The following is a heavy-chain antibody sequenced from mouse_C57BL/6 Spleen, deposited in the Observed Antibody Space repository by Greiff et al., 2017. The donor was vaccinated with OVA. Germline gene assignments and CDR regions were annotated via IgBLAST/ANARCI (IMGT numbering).Heavy chain of an antibody. CDR1: GYTFTSYG. Sequence: QVQLQQSGAELARPGASVKLSCKASGYTFTSYGISWVKQRTGQGLEWIGEIYPRSGNTYYNEKFKGKATLTADKSSSTAYMELRSLTSEDSAVYFCARVEGSSHWYFDVWGTGTTVTVSS. CDR3: ARVEGSSHWYFDV. V-gene: IGHV1-81*01. D-gene: IGHD1-1*01. CDR2: IYPRSGNT. J-gene: IGHJ1*03.